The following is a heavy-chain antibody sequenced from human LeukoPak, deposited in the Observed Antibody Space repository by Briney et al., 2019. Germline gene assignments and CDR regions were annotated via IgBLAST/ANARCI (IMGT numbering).Heavy chain of an antibody. V-gene: IGHV4-34*01. CDR1: GGSFSGYY. J-gene: IGHJ5*02. D-gene: IGHD4-23*01. Sequence: PSETLSLTCAVYGGSFSGYYWSWIRQPPGKGLEWIGEINHSGSTNYNPSLKSRVTISVDTSKNQFSLKLSSVTAADTAVYYCARWGRDYGGNLRRFDPWGQGTLITVSS. CDR3: ARWGRDYGGNLRRFDP. CDR2: INHSGST.